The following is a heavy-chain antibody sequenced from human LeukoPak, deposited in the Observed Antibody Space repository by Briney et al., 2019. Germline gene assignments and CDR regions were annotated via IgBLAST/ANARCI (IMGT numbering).Heavy chain of an antibody. CDR2: ITSSGTT. D-gene: IGHD1-1*01. Sequence: GGTLRLSCAASGFTFGSYGMGWVRQAPGKGLEWVSSITSSGTTNYADSVKDRFIISRDNSKDTLFLQMNSLRVEDTAVYYCANTGSYSLYWGQGTLVTVSS. CDR1: GFTFGSYG. J-gene: IGHJ4*02. V-gene: IGHV3-23*01. CDR3: ANTGSYSLY.